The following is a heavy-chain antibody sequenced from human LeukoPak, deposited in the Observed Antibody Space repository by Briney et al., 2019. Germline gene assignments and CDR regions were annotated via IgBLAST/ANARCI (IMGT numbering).Heavy chain of an antibody. CDR1: GFTFSSYA. CDR2: ISGSGGST. J-gene: IGHJ5*02. CDR3: VRLAYCGDDCYSPRWFDA. D-gene: IGHD2-21*02. V-gene: IGHV3-23*01. Sequence: TGGSLRLSCAASGFTFSSYAMSWVRQAPGKGLEWVSAISGSGGSTYYADSVKGRFTISRDNAKDSLFLQMNSLRAEDTAVYYCVRLAYCGDDCYSPRWFDAWGQGTLVTVSS.